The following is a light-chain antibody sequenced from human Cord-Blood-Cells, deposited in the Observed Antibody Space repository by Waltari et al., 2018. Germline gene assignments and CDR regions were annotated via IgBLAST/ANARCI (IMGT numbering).Light chain of an antibody. Sequence: QSALTQPASVSGSPGQSITISCTGTSSDVGRYNLVSWYQQHPGQAPKLMLYAGSKPLSGVSNPVSDSKSGNPASLTIAGLQAEDEADYYCCSYAGSSTWVFGGGTKLTVL. CDR1: SSDVGRYNL. CDR3: CSYAGSSTWV. V-gene: IGLV2-23*01. CDR2: AGS. J-gene: IGLJ3*02.